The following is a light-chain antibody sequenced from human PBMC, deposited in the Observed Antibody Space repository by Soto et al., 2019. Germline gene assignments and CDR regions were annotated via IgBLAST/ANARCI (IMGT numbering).Light chain of an antibody. CDR3: ISVAGSNTIV. CDR2: EVN. CDR1: TSDVGGYKY. V-gene: IGLV2-8*01. J-gene: IGLJ1*01. Sequence: QSAPTQPPSASGSPGQSVTISCTGTTSDVGGYKYVSWHQHRPGKAPRLIVYEVNKRPACVHVSFSESKSGNTAFMTVSGLQAEDEADYSFISVAGSNTIVFGTGTKLTVL.